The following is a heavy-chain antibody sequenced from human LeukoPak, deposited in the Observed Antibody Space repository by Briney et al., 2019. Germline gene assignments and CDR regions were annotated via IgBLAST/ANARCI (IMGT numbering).Heavy chain of an antibody. D-gene: IGHD3-10*01. CDR1: GGSFSGYY. J-gene: IGHJ6*04. CDR3: ARGRITMVRGVIIRSYYYGMGV. Sequence: SETLSLTCAVYGGSFSGYYWSWIRQPPGKGLEWIGEINHSGSTNYNPSLKSRVTISVDTSKNQFSLKLSSVTAADTAVYYCARGRITMVRGVIIRSYYYGMGVWGKGTTVTVSS. V-gene: IGHV4-34*01. CDR2: INHSGST.